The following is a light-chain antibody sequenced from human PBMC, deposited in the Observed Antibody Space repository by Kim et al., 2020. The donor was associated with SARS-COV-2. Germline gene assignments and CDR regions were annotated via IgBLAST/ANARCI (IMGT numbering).Light chain of an antibody. CDR2: QDN. Sequence: PRQTAGIPCAGYKVGDKYVSWYQQKPGQAPVVVIYQDNRRPSGIPERFSGSNSGNTATLTISGTQAMDEADYYCQAWDSSTHNYVFGAGTKVTVL. CDR1: KVGDKY. V-gene: IGLV3-1*01. J-gene: IGLJ1*01. CDR3: QAWDSSTHNYV.